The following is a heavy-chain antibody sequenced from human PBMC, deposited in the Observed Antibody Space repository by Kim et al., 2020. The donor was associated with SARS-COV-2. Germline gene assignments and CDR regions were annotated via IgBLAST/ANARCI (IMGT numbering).Heavy chain of an antibody. CDR1: GYTFTTYA. D-gene: IGHD3-10*01. J-gene: IGHJ6*02. V-gene: IGHV7-4-1*02. Sequence: ASVKVSCKASGYTFTTYAVNWVRQAPGQGLEWMGWIHTNTGNPTYAQGFTGRFVFSLDTSVSTAYLQISSLKAEDTSVYYCARVSGSGNYFYGMDVWGQGTTVTVSS. CDR2: IHTNTGNP. CDR3: ARVSGSGNYFYGMDV.